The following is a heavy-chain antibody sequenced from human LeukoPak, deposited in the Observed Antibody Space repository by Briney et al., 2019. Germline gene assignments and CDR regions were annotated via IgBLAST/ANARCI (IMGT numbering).Heavy chain of an antibody. Sequence: GGSLRLSCAASGFTFSNAWMSWVRQAPGKGLEWVGRIKGKTDGGTTDYAAPVKGRFTISRDDSKNTLYLQMNSLKTEDTAVYYCTTIPTPYCSGGSCYSEDWFDPWGQGTLVTVSS. J-gene: IGHJ5*02. D-gene: IGHD2-15*01. CDR3: TTIPTPYCSGGSCYSEDWFDP. V-gene: IGHV3-15*01. CDR2: IKGKTDGGTT. CDR1: GFTFSNAW.